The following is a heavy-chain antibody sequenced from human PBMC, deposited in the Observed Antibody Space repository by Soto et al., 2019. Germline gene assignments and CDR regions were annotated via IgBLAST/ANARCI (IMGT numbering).Heavy chain of an antibody. CDR3: ARDKITGLFDY. CDR1: GGSLSSYY. Sequence: SETLSLTCTVSGGSLSSYYWSWIRQPPGKGLEWIGYIYYSGSTNYNPSLKSRVTISVDTSKNQFSLKLTSVTAADTAVYYCARDKITGLFDYWGQGTLVTVSS. J-gene: IGHJ4*02. D-gene: IGHD2-8*02. V-gene: IGHV4-59*12. CDR2: IYYSGST.